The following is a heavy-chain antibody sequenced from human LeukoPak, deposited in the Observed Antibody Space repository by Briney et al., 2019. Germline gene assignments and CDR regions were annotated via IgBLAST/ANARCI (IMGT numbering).Heavy chain of an antibody. V-gene: IGHV3-30*02. CDR3: VKGDSGWSGLGY. D-gene: IGHD6-19*01. J-gene: IGHJ4*02. CDR2: IRYDGSNK. Sequence: GGSLRLSCAASGFTFSSYGMHWVRQAPGKGLEWVAFIRYDGSNKYYADSVKGRFTISRDNSKNTLYLQMNSLRAEDTAVYYCVKGDSGWSGLGYWGQGTLVTVSS. CDR1: GFTFSSYG.